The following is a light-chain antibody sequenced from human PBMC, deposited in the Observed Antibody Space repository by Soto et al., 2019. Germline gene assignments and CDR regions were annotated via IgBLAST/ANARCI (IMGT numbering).Light chain of an antibody. CDR3: QSSDSANRWV. V-gene: IGLV6-57*04. Sequence: LILKRPHAVSESPGKTVTISCTRSIGSIANNHVQWFQQRPDSAPTILIYEDDRRPSGVPARFSGSIDSASNSASLTISGLKTEDEADYYCQSSDSANRWVFGGGTNVTVL. J-gene: IGLJ3*02. CDR2: EDD. CDR1: IGSIANNH.